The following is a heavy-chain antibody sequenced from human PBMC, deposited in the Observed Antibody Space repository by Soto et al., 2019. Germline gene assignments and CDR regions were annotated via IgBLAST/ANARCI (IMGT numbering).Heavy chain of an antibody. CDR2: ISGSGGST. Sequence: GGSLRLSCAASGSTFSSYAMSWVRQAPGKGLEWVSAISGSGGSTYYADSVKGRFTVSRDNSKNTLYLQMNSLRAEDTAVYYCASPRLSSDGTTPIDYWGQGTPVTVSS. CDR3: ASPRLSSDGTTPIDY. D-gene: IGHD1-1*01. V-gene: IGHV3-23*01. J-gene: IGHJ4*02. CDR1: GSTFSSYA.